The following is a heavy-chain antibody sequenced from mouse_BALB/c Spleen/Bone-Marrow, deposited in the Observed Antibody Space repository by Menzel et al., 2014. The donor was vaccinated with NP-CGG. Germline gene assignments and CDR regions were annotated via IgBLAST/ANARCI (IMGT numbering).Heavy chain of an antibody. CDR2: IDPRTANT. CDR1: DYTFTSYW. CDR3: ARYWDAY. D-gene: IGHD4-1*01. Sequence: QVQLQQSGAELAKPGASVKMSCRVSDYTFTSYWIYWVKQRPGQGLEWIGYIDPRTANTEYSQKFKDKATLTADKSSSTAYMQLSSLTSEDSAVYYCARYWDAYWGQGTLATVSA. V-gene: IGHV1-7*01. J-gene: IGHJ3*01.